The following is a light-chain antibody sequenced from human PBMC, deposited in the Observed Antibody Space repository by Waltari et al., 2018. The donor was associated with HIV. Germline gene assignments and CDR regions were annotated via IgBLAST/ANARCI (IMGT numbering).Light chain of an antibody. Sequence: DIVMTQSPLSLPVTPGAPASISCRYSQSLLHSNGYNYLDWYLQKPGQSPQLLIYLGSNRASGVPDRFSGSGSGTDFTLKISRVEAEDVGVYYCMQALQTLLTFGGGTKVEIK. V-gene: IGKV2-28*01. CDR2: LGS. CDR3: MQALQTLLT. CDR1: QSLLHSNGYNY. J-gene: IGKJ4*01.